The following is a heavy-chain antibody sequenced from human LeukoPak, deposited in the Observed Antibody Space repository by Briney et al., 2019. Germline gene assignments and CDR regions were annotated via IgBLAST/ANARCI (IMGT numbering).Heavy chain of an antibody. V-gene: IGHV1-69*05. D-gene: IGHD5-24*01. J-gene: IGHJ4*02. Sequence: SVKVSCKASGGTFSSYAISWVRQAPGQGLEWMARIIPIFGTANYAQKFQGRVTITTDESTSTAYMELSSLRSEDTAVYYCARDSRRDGDRNDYWGQGTLVTVSS. CDR1: GGTFSSYA. CDR2: IIPIFGTA. CDR3: ARDSRRDGDRNDY.